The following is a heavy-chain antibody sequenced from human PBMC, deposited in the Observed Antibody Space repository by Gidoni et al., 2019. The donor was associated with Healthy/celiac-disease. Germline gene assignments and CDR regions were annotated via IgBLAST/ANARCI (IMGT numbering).Heavy chain of an antibody. V-gene: IGHV4-39*01. J-gene: IGHJ6*02. CDR2: IYYSGST. Sequence: QLQLQESGPGLVKPSETLSLTCTVSGGSISSSSYYWCGIRQPPGKGLEWNGSIYYSGSTYYNPSLKSRVTISVDTSKNQFSLKLSSVTAADTAVYYCARLSGGSLPYYYYGMDVWGQGTTVTVSS. CDR3: ARLSGGSLPYYYYGMDV. CDR1: GGSISSSSYY. D-gene: IGHD2-15*01.